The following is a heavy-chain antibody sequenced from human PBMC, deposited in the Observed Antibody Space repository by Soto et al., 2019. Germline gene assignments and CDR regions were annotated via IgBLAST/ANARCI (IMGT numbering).Heavy chain of an antibody. CDR1: GFTFSSYA. CDR2: ISYDGSNK. V-gene: IGHV3-30-3*01. CDR3: ARKQWPQVGMDV. Sequence: QVQLVESGGGVVQPGRSLRLSCAASGFTFSSYAMHWVRQAPGKGLEWVAVISYDGSNKYYADSVKGRFTISRDNSKNTLYLHMNSLRAEDTAVYYCARKQWPQVGMDVWGQGTTVTVSS. J-gene: IGHJ6*02. D-gene: IGHD6-19*01.